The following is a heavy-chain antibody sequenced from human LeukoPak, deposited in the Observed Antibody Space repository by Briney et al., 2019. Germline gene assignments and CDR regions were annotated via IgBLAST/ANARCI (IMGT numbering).Heavy chain of an antibody. Sequence: PSETLSLTCTVSGGSISSSSYYWGWIRQPPGKGLEWIGSIYYSGSTYYNPSLKSRVTISVDTSKNQFSLKLSSVTAADTAVYYCARGRACSTSCYTRGYYYYYYMDVWGKGTTVTVSS. CDR1: GGSISSSSYY. J-gene: IGHJ6*03. CDR2: IYYSGST. V-gene: IGHV4-39*07. CDR3: ARGRACSTSCYTRGYYYYYYMDV. D-gene: IGHD2-2*02.